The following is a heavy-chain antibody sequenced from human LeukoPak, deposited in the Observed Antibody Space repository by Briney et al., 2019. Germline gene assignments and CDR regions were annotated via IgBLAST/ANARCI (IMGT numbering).Heavy chain of an antibody. Sequence: PSETLSLTCTVSGGSISSYYWSWIRQPPGTGLEWIGYIYYSGSTNYNPSLTSRVTISVDTSKNQFSLKLSSVTAADTAVYYCARDRAVEMATVQEGFDIWGQGTMVTVSS. V-gene: IGHV4-59*01. CDR2: IYYSGST. J-gene: IGHJ3*02. D-gene: IGHD5-24*01. CDR1: GGSISSYY. CDR3: ARDRAVEMATVQEGFDI.